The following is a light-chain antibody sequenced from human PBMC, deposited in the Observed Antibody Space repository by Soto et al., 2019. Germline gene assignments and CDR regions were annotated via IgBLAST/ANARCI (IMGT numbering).Light chain of an antibody. CDR3: QQRSDWPST. CDR1: QSVGTY. CDR2: DSS. V-gene: IGKV3-11*01. Sequence: IVLTQSPAPLALSPGARATLSFRASQSVGTYFAWYQQKPGQAPRLLIYDSSNRATGIPARVSGSVAGTDFTLTISSLEPEDCAVYYCQQRSDWPSTVGGGTKVEIK. J-gene: IGKJ4*01.